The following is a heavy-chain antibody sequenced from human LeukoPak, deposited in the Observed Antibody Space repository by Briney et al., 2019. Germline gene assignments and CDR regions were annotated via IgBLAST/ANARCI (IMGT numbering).Heavy chain of an antibody. CDR1: GFTFSSYS. J-gene: IGHJ4*02. Sequence: PGGSLRLSCAASGFTFSSYSMTWVRQAPGKGLEWVSSISSSSSYIYYADSVKGRSTISRDNAKNSLYLQMNSLRAEDTAVYYCARSQPELLADYWGQGTLVTVSS. CDR2: ISSSSSYI. V-gene: IGHV3-21*01. CDR3: ARSQPELLADY. D-gene: IGHD1-26*01.